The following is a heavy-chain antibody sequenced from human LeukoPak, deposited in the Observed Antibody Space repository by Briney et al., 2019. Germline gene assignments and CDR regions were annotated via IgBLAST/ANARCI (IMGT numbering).Heavy chain of an antibody. CDR3: ARDLGVHSGYVEGMDV. CDR2: IYYSGST. Sequence: PSETLSLTCTVSGGSISSYYWSWIRQPPGKGLEWIGYIYYSGSTNYNPSLKSRVTISVDTSKNQFSLKLSSVTAADTAVYYCARDLGVHSGYVEGMDVWGQGTTVTVSS. D-gene: IGHD5-12*01. CDR1: GGSISSYY. J-gene: IGHJ6*02. V-gene: IGHV4-59*01.